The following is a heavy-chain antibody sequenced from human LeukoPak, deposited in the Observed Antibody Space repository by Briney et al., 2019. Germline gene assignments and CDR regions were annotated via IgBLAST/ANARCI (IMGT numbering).Heavy chain of an antibody. CDR1: GFTFSSYG. CDR2: ISYDGSNK. CDR3: AKDHYYYGSGIYFMHYFDY. J-gene: IGHJ4*02. V-gene: IGHV3-30*18. D-gene: IGHD3-10*01. Sequence: GGSLRLSCAASGFTFSSYGMHWVRQAPGKGLEWVAVISYDGSNKYYAESVKGRFTISRENSKNTLHLQMNSLRAEDTAVYYCAKDHYYYGSGIYFMHYFDYWGQGTLVTVSS.